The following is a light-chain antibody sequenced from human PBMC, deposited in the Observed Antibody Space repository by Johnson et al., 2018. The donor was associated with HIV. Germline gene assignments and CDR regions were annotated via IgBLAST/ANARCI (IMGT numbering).Light chain of an antibody. CDR1: SSNIGKNY. CDR3: GTWDSSLSAGI. Sequence: QSVLTQPPSMSAAPGQKVTISCSGSSSNIGKNYVSWYQHLPGTAPKLLIYEDNKRPSGIPDRFSGSKSATSATLGITGLQTGDEADYYGGTWDSSLSAGIFGTGTKVTAL. CDR2: EDN. J-gene: IGLJ1*01. V-gene: IGLV1-51*02.